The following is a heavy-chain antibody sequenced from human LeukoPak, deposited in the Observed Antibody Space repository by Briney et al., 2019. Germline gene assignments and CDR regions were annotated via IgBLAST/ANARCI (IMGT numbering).Heavy chain of an antibody. D-gene: IGHD3-22*01. Sequence: SETLSLTCTVSGGSISTSSYYWGWIRQPPGKGLEWIGSIHYSGSTYYNPSLKSRVTISVDTSKNQFSLKLSSVTAADTAVYYCARGVFNYYDSSGQKFDYWGQGTLVTVSS. CDR3: ARGVFNYYDSSGQKFDY. CDR2: IHYSGST. J-gene: IGHJ4*02. CDR1: GGSISTSSYY. V-gene: IGHV4-39*07.